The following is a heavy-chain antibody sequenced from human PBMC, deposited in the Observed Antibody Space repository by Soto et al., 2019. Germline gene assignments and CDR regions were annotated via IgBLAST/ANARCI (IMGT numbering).Heavy chain of an antibody. Sequence: GGSLRLSCAASGFTFSDYYMTWIRQAPGKGLEWVSYISSSGSTIYSADSVKGRFTISRDNAKNSLYLQMNSLRAEDTAVYYCARRSGTDKFFFDYWGQGALVTVSS. V-gene: IGHV3-11*01. D-gene: IGHD6-13*01. CDR3: ARRSGTDKFFFDY. CDR1: GFTFSDYY. CDR2: ISSSGSTI. J-gene: IGHJ4*02.